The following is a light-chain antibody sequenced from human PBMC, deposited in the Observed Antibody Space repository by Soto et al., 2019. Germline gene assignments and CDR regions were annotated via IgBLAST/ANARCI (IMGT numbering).Light chain of an antibody. Sequence: EIVLTQSPCTLSLSAGERATLSCRASQSVSSDYLAWYQQKPGQTPMVLIYRASSRATGTPDRFSGSGSGTDFTLPISRLEPEDFAVYYCQQYGSSPLTFGDGTKVEIK. J-gene: IGKJ4*01. CDR2: RAS. CDR3: QQYGSSPLT. CDR1: QSVSSDY. V-gene: IGKV3-20*01.